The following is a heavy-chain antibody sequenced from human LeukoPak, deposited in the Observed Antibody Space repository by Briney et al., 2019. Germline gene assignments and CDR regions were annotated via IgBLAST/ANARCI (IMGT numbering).Heavy chain of an antibody. CDR1: GFTFISYS. Sequence: PGGSLRLSCAASGFTFISYSMNWVRQAPGKGLEWVSSISSSSSYIYYADSVKGRFTISRDNAKNSLYLQMNSPRAEDTAVYYCARLGVGATGNFDYWGQGTLVTVSS. CDR3: ARLGVGATGNFDY. D-gene: IGHD1-26*01. J-gene: IGHJ4*02. V-gene: IGHV3-21*01. CDR2: ISSSSSYI.